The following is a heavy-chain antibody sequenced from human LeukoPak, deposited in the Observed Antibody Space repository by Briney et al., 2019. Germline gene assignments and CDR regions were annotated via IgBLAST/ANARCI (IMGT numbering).Heavy chain of an antibody. CDR2: TYYIGRT. J-gene: IGHJ4*02. V-gene: IGHV4-59*01. Sequence: SETLSLTCTVSGGSISSYYWGWIRQPPGKGLEWMGYTYYIGRTNYNPSLKSRCTISVDTSKNQFSLKLSSVTAAATAVYYCASGGSGSFYMGHYFDYWGQGTLVIVSS. CDR1: GGSISSYY. D-gene: IGHD1-26*01. CDR3: ASGGSGSFYMGHYFDY.